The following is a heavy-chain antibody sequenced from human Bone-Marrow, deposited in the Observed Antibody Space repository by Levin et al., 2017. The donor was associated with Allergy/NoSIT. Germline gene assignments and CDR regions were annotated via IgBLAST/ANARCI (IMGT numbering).Heavy chain of an antibody. CDR1: GFTFSSYW. CDR3: ARERDFWSGSGGY. J-gene: IGHJ4*02. V-gene: IGHV3-7*01. D-gene: IGHD3-3*01. Sequence: LSLTCAASGFTFSSYWMSWVRQAPGKGLEWVANIKQDGSEKYYVDSVKGRFTISRDNAKNSLYLQMNSLRAEDTAVYYCARERDFWSGSGGYWGQGTLVTVSS. CDR2: IKQDGSEK.